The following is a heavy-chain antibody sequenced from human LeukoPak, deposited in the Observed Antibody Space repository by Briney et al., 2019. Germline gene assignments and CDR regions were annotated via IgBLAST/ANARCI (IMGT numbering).Heavy chain of an antibody. Sequence: EASVKVSCKTSGYTFTIYGMSWVRQAPGQRLEWMGWISTYNDNTSYAQKFRGRVTMTTDTSTSTVYMELRSLRSDDTAIYYCARQVDTTMALPDYWGQGTLVTVSS. J-gene: IGHJ4*02. CDR2: ISTYNDNT. V-gene: IGHV1-18*01. CDR1: GYTFTIYG. D-gene: IGHD5-18*01. CDR3: ARQVDTTMALPDY.